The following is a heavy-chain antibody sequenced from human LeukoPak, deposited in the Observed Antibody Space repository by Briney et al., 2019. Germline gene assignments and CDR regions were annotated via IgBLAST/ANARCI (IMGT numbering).Heavy chain of an antibody. CDR3: ARWYYDFWSGSHAFDI. J-gene: IGHJ3*02. CDR2: INPNSGGT. V-gene: IGHV1-2*02. CDR1: GYTLTDYY. D-gene: IGHD3-3*01. Sequence: GASVKVSCKTSGYTLTDYYMHWVRQAPGQGLEWMGWINPNSGGTNYAQKFQGRVTMTRDTSISTAYMELSRLRSDDTAVYYCARWYYDFWSGSHAFDIWGQGTMVTVSS.